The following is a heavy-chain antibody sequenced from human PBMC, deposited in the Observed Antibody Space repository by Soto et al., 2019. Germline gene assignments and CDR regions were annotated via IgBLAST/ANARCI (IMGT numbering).Heavy chain of an antibody. CDR3: AKGGSTYVTLGSLDS. J-gene: IGHJ4*02. V-gene: IGHV3-30*18. Sequence: QVQLVESGGGVVQPGKSLRLSCAASGFWFSIYAVHWVRQAPGKGLEWVAIISHDGTKEFYADSVKGRFTISRDNSKNSVYLEMKSLKAEDTATYYCAKGGSTYVTLGSLDSWGQGTLVTVSS. CDR1: GFWFSIYA. D-gene: IGHD3-9*01. CDR2: ISHDGTKE.